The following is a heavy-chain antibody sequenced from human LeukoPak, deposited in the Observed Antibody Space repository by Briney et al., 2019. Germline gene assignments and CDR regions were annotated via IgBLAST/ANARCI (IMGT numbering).Heavy chain of an antibody. CDR2: IYYSGST. Sequence: SETLSLTCTVSGGSISSYYWSWIRQPPGKGREGIGYIYYSGSTNDNPSLKSRATISLDTSKNQFSLKLSSVTAADTAVYYCAREPPDYLEAFDYWGQGTLVTVSS. V-gene: IGHV4-59*01. CDR3: AREPPDYLEAFDY. CDR1: GGSISSYY. D-gene: IGHD3-16*01. J-gene: IGHJ4*02.